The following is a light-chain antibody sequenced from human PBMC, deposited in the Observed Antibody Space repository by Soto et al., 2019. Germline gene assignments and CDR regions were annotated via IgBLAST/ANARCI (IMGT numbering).Light chain of an antibody. Sequence: DIQMTQSPSSLSASVGDRVTITCRASQSISSYLNWYQQKPGKAPKVLIYAASSLQSGVPSRFSGIGSGTDFTLSISSLQPDDFATYYCQQSYSGPLTFGGGTKVEIK. V-gene: IGKV1-39*01. CDR2: AAS. J-gene: IGKJ4*01. CDR3: QQSYSGPLT. CDR1: QSISSY.